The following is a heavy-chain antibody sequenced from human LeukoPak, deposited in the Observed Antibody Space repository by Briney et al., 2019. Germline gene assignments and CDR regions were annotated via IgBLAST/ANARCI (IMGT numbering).Heavy chain of an antibody. D-gene: IGHD3-22*01. CDR1: GFTFSAYE. J-gene: IGHJ6*03. V-gene: IGHV3-48*03. CDR2: ISNSGSTI. Sequence: GGSLRLSCAASGFTFSAYEMNWVRQAPGKGLEWVSYISNSGSTIYYADSVKGRFTISRDNAKNSLYMQMNSLRAEDTAVYYCARDESYYYDSSGRGYYMDVWGKGTTVTISS. CDR3: ARDESYYYDSSGRGYYMDV.